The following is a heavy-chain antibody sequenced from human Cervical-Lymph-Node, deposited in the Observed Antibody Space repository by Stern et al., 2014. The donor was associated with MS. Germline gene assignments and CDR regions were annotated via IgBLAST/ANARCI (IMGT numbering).Heavy chain of an antibody. J-gene: IGHJ4*02. V-gene: IGHV3-53*01. CDR3: ARVGRGYISGYSFDY. CDR1: GFTVSSSY. Sequence: EVHLVEYGGGLIQPGGSLRLSCAASGFTVSSSYMSWVRQAPGKGLEWVSAIHNGGATYYADSVKGRFTISRDNSKNTLYFQMSSLRAEDTAVYYCARVGRGYISGYSFDYWAQGTLVTVSS. D-gene: IGHD5-18*01. CDR2: IHNGGAT.